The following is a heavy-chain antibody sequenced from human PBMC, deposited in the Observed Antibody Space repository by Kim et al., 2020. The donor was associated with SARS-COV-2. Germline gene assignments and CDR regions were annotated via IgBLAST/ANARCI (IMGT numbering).Heavy chain of an antibody. CDR3: ARTWHTDY. Sequence: TGNPTYAQAFTGRFVFSLDTAVSTAYLQISSLKAEDTAVYYCARTWHTDYWGQGTLVTVSS. J-gene: IGHJ4*02. V-gene: IGHV7-4-1*02. CDR2: TGNP. D-gene: IGHD2-21*01.